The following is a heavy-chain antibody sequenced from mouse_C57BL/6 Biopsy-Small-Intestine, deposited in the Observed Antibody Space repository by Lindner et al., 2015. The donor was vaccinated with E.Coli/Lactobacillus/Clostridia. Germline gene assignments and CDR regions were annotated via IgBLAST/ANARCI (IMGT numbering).Heavy chain of an antibody. Sequence: SVKVSCKASGYTFSDYYVHWVRQAPGQGLEWVGRINPNSGDTNSAQNFQGRVTMTRDRSISTAYMELNRLTSDDTAVYYCARENIVLLAATRGVAYALSVWGHGTTVTVS. J-gene: IGHJ1*01. D-gene: IGHD3-3*01. CDR1: GYTFSDYY. CDR2: INPNSGDT. V-gene: IGHV1-64*01. CDR3: ARENIVLLAATRGVAYALSV.